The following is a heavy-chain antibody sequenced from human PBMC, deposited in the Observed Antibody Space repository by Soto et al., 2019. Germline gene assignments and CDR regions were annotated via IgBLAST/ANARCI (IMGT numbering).Heavy chain of an antibody. Sequence: ASETLSLTCTVSSGSISSGGYYWSWIRQHPGKGLEWIGYIYYSGSTYYNPSLKSRVTISVDTSKNQFSLKLSSVTAADTAVYYCARDQGHYYDSSGHNWFDPWGQGTLVTVSS. CDR1: SGSISSGGYY. V-gene: IGHV4-31*03. J-gene: IGHJ5*02. D-gene: IGHD3-22*01. CDR2: IYYSGST. CDR3: ARDQGHYYDSSGHNWFDP.